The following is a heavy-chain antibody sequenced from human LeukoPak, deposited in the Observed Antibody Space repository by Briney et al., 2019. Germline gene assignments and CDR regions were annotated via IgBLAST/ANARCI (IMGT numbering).Heavy chain of an antibody. J-gene: IGHJ5*02. CDR3: ARGSIAAAGKFDP. V-gene: IGHV3-21*01. D-gene: IGHD6-13*01. CDR1: GLTVSSYS. Sequence: PGGSLRLSCAAAGLTVSSYSMNWVRQAPGKGLEWVSSISSSSSYIYYADSVKGRFTISRDNAKNSLYLQMNSLRAEDTAVYYCARGSIAAAGKFDPWGQGTLVTVSS. CDR2: ISSSSSYI.